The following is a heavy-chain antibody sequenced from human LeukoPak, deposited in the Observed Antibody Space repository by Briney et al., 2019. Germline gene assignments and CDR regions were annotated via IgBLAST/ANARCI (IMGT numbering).Heavy chain of an antibody. V-gene: IGHV3-7*01. D-gene: IGHD1-26*01. CDR2: INQDGSEK. CDR1: GFTFSSYW. J-gene: IGHJ4*02. Sequence: GGSLRLSCAASGFTFSSYWMSWVRQAPGKGLEWVANINQDGSEKYYVDSVMGRFTISRDNAKNSLYLQMNSLRAEDTAVYYCARVGVSGSYCWDYWSQGTLVTVST. CDR3: ARVGVSGSYCWDY.